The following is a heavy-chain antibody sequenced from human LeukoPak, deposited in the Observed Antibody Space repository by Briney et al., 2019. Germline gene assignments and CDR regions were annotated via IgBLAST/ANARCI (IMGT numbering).Heavy chain of an antibody. CDR1: GGSISSGGYY. V-gene: IGHV4-30-2*01. D-gene: IGHD5/OR15-5a*01. CDR3: ARGGGSSVYGHLDFDY. Sequence: PSQTLPLTCTVSGGSISSGGYYWSWIRQPPGKGLEWIGYIYHSGSTYYTPSLKSRVTISVDRSKNQFSLKLSSVTAADTAVYYCARGGGSSVYGHLDFDYWGQGTLVTVSS. CDR2: IYHSGST. J-gene: IGHJ4*02.